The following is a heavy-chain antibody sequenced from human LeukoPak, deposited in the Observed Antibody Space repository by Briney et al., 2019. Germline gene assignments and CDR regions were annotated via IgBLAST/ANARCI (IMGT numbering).Heavy chain of an antibody. V-gene: IGHV3-21*01. CDR2: ISSSSSYI. CDR3: ATRPTRITTPEWVDY. Sequence: PGGSLRLSCAASGFTFSSYSMNWVRQAPGKGLEWVSSISSSSSYIYYADSVKGRFTISRDNAKNSLYLHMNSLRAEDTAVYYCATRPTRITTPEWVDYWGQGTLVTVSS. D-gene: IGHD3-22*01. CDR1: GFTFSSYS. J-gene: IGHJ4*02.